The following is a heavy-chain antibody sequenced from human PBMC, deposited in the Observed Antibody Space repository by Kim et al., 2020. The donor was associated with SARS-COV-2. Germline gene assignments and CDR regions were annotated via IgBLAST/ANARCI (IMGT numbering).Heavy chain of an antibody. CDR3: ARRVITQGVDY. V-gene: IGHV4-4*02. D-gene: IGHD3-22*01. Sequence: NYNPSLKSRVTISVDKSKNQFSLKLSSVTAADTAVYYCARRVITQGVDYWGQGTLVTVSS. J-gene: IGHJ4*02.